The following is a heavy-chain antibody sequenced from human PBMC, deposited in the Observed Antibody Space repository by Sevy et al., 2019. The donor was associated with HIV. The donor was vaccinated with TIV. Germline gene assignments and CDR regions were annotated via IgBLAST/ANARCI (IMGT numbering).Heavy chain of an antibody. D-gene: IGHD4-17*01. V-gene: IGHV4-39*01. Sequence: SETLSLTCSVSGGSIRSTSYYWGWIRQPPGKGLEWIASFDYAGTTYYTPALKSRVTISGDMSKNQFSLKLKSVTVADTAFYYCARYVRGDYAGAFDSWGQGTLVTVSS. CDR1: GGSIRSTSYY. J-gene: IGHJ5*01. CDR2: FDYAGTT. CDR3: ARYVRGDYAGAFDS.